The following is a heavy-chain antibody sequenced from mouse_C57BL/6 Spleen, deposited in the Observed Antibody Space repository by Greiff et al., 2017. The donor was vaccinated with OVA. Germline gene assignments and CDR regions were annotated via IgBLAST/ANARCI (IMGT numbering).Heavy chain of an antibody. V-gene: IGHV3-6*01. J-gene: IGHJ2*01. D-gene: IGHD2-3*01. CDR2: ISYDGSN. CDR1: GYSITSGYY. CDR3: AREEYDPYYCDY. Sequence: EVQLQESGPGLVQPSQSLSLTCSVTGYSITSGYYWNWIRQFPGNKLEWMGYISYDGSNNYNPSLKNRISITRDTSKNQFFLKLTSVTTEDTATDDCAREEYDPYYCDYWGQGTTLTVSS.